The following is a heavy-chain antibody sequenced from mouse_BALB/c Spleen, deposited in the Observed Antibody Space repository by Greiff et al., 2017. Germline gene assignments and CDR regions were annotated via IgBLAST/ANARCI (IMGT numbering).Heavy chain of an antibody. Sequence: EVKLVESGGGLVKPGGSLKLSCAASGFTFSSYAMSWVRQSPEKRLEWVAEISSGGSYTYYPDTVTGLFTISRDNAKNTLYLEMSSLRSEDTAMYYCARAHYGSSYFDVWGEGTTVTVSS. CDR3: ARAHYGSSYFDV. V-gene: IGHV5-9-4*01. CDR2: ISSGGSYT. CDR1: GFTFSSYA. D-gene: IGHD1-1*01. J-gene: IGHJ1*01.